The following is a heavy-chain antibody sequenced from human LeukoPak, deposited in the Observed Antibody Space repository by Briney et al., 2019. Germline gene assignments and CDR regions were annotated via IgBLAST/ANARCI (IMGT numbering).Heavy chain of an antibody. D-gene: IGHD3-22*01. CDR1: GGTFSSYT. J-gene: IGHJ5*02. CDR2: IIPILGIA. CDR3: ARDSSGYYSHEYWFDP. V-gene: IGHV1-69*04. Sequence: SVKVSCKASGGTFSSYTISWVRQAPGQGLEWMGRIIPILGIANYAQKFQGRVMITADKSTSTAYMELSSLRSEDTAVYYCARDSSGYYSHEYWFDPWGQGTLVTVSS.